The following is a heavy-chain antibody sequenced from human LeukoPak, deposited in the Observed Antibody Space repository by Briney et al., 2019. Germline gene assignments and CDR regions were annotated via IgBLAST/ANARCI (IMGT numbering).Heavy chain of an antibody. J-gene: IGHJ2*01. CDR1: GGSFSGYY. CDR2: INHSGST. D-gene: IGHD6-6*01. CDR3: ARAESIAARPPWYFDL. V-gene: IGHV4-34*01. Sequence: SETLSLTCAVYGGSFSGYYWSWIHQPPGKGLEWIGEINHSGSTNYNPSLKSRVTISVDTSKNQFSLKLSSVTAADTAVYYCARAESIAARPPWYFDLWGRGTLVTVSS.